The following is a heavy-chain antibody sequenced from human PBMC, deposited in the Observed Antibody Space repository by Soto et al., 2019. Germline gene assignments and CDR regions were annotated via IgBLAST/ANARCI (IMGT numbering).Heavy chain of an antibody. CDR3: ARIHSSPPSEMAV. D-gene: IGHD6-13*01. Sequence: SQTLSLTCASSGDSPSTNSAAWYWVRQSPSRGLELLGRTYYRSKCHYGYAVSVKSRITINPDTSKNQFSLQLNSVTPEDTAVYYCARIHSSPPSEMAVWGQRSTVT. CDR2: TYYRSKCHY. CDR1: GDSPSTNSAA. J-gene: IGHJ6*02. V-gene: IGHV6-1*01.